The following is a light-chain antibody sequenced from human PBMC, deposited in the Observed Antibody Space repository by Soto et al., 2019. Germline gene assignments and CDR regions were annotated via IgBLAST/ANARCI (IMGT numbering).Light chain of an antibody. CDR3: QSYDSSLSVV. V-gene: IGLV1-40*01. J-gene: IGLJ2*01. CDR2: GNS. CDR1: SSNIGAGYD. Sequence: QSVLTQPPSVSGAPGQRVTISCTGSSSNIGAGYDVHWYLQLPGTAPKVLIYGNSNRPSGVPDRFSGSKSGTSASLAITGLQAEDEADYYCQSYDSSLSVVFGGGTKLTVL.